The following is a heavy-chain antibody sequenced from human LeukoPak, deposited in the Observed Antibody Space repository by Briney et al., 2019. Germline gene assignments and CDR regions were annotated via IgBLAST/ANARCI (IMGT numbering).Heavy chain of an antibody. Sequence: PVGSLRLSCAASGFTFSDYAVTWVRQSPGKGLEGFASITGSVSATSYADSVNCRFTIPRDNANNSLYLPMNSLRAEVTAVHYCARDPYCTFWSDYGTEAFDIWGEGKTVTVSS. CDR3: ARDPYCTFWSDYGTEAFDI. V-gene: IGHV3-21*01. CDR2: ITGSVSAT. D-gene: IGHD3-3*01. CDR1: GFTFSDYA. J-gene: IGHJ3*02.